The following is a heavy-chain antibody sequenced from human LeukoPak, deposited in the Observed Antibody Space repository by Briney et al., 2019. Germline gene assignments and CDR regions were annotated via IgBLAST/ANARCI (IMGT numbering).Heavy chain of an antibody. CDR1: GFTFSSYW. Sequence: PGGSLRLSCAASGFTFSSYWMHWVRQAPGKGLVWVSRINSDGSSTSYADSVKGRFTISRDNDKNTLYLQMNSLRAEDTAVYYCARGVAAAVYYFDYWGQGTLVTVSS. CDR2: INSDGSST. J-gene: IGHJ4*02. V-gene: IGHV3-74*01. CDR3: ARGVAAAVYYFDY. D-gene: IGHD6-13*01.